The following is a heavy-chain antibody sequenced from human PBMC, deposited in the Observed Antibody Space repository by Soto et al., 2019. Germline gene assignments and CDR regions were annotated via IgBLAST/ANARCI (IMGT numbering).Heavy chain of an antibody. J-gene: IGHJ4*02. CDR2: INNSGST. V-gene: IGHV4-34*01. CDR3: ARGYQPLLYRPGKFFDY. CDR1: VGSFSVYY. D-gene: IGHD2-2*02. Sequence: SETLSLTCAFYVGSFSVYYWSWIRQPPGKGLEWIGEINNSGSTNYNPSLKSRVTISVDTSKNQFSLKLSSVTAADTAVYYCARGYQPLLYRPGKFFDYWGQGTMVTVSS.